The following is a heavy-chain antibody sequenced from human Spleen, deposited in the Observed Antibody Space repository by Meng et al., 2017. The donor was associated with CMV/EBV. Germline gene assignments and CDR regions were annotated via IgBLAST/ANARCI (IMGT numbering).Heavy chain of an antibody. CDR1: GFTFSDYY. CDR3: AKGHDFPYYYYGMDI. CDR2: IDSDGSTA. Sequence: GGSLRLSCAASGFTFSDYYMSWIRQAPGKGLEWVSHIDSDGSTATYADSVRGRFTISRDNAKNTLYLQMSSLRVEDTALYYCAKGHDFPYYYYGMDIWGQGTTVTVSS. J-gene: IGHJ6*02. D-gene: IGHD3/OR15-3a*01. V-gene: IGHV3-74*01.